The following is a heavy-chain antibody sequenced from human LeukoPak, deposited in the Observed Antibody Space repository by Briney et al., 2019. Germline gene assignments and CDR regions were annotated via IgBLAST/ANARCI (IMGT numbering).Heavy chain of an antibody. D-gene: IGHD1-26*01. Sequence: EPGGSLRLSCAASGFTFDDYGMSWVRQAPGKGLEWVSSISSSSSYIYYADSVKGRFTISRDNAKNSLFLQMNSLRAEDTAVYYCARRSGSPPDVFDIWGQGTMVTVSS. CDR3: ARRSGSPPDVFDI. V-gene: IGHV3-21*01. CDR1: GFTFDDYG. J-gene: IGHJ3*02. CDR2: ISSSSSYI.